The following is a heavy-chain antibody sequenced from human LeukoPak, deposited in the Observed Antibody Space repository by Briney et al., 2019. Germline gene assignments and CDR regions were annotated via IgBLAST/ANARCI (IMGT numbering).Heavy chain of an antibody. CDR1: GGSINYDY. J-gene: IGHJ4*02. Sequence: SETLSLTCTVSGGSINYDYWSWIRQPPGKGLEWIGYVFYSGSTNYSPSLRGRVTMSVDTSKNQFSLRLSSLTASDTAVYYCAGYQRTALSATGLDYWGQGILVTVSS. D-gene: IGHD4-17*01. CDR3: AGYQRTALSATGLDY. V-gene: IGHV4-59*01. CDR2: VFYSGST.